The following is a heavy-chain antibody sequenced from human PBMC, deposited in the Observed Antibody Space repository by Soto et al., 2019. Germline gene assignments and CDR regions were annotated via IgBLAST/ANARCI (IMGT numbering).Heavy chain of an antibody. V-gene: IGHV3-23*01. CDR3: AKDARPEHPDSSSWYFDY. CDR2: ISGSGGST. D-gene: IGHD6-13*01. CDR1: GFTFSSYA. J-gene: IGHJ4*02. Sequence: GGSLRLSCAASGFTFSSYAMSWVRQAPGKGLEWVSAISGSGGSTYYADSVKGRFTISRDNSKNTLYLQMNSLRAEDTAVYYCAKDARPEHPDSSSWYFDYWGQGTLVTVSS.